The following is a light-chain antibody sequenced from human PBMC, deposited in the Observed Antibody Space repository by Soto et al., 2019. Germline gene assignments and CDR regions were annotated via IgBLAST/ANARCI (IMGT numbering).Light chain of an antibody. CDR1: QSVSSN. Sequence: EIVMTQSPATLSVSPGERATLSCRASQSVSSNLAWYQQKPGKAPRLLIYGASTRATGIPARFSGSGSGTEFILTISSLQSEDYAVYYCHHYNNWPPWSFGQGTKVEIK. V-gene: IGKV3-15*01. J-gene: IGKJ1*01. CDR2: GAS. CDR3: HHYNNWPPWS.